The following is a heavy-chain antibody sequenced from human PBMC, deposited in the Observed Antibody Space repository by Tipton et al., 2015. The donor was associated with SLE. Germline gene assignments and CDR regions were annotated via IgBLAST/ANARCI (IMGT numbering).Heavy chain of an antibody. D-gene: IGHD3-10*01. J-gene: IGHJ4*02. CDR3: ARRNMAGSGSYSTGYFDY. Sequence: TLSLTCTVSGGSISSSSYYWGWIRQPPGKGLEWIGSIYYSGSTYYNPSLKSRVTISLDTSKNQFSLKLSSVTAADTAVYYCARRNMAGSGSYSTGYFDYWGQGTLVTVSS. V-gene: IGHV4-39*01. CDR2: IYYSGST. CDR1: GGSISSSSYY.